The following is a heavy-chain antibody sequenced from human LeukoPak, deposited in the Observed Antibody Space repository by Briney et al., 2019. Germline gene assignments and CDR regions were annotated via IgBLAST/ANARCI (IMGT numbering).Heavy chain of an antibody. CDR2: ITLSRTTI. CDR1: GFTFSNYN. D-gene: IGHD1-26*01. J-gene: IGHJ3*02. CDR3: ARSYMVGTTTRALDI. V-gene: IGHV3-48*04. Sequence: GGSLRLSCAASGFTFSNYNMNWVRQAPGKGLEWVAYITLSRTTIYYADSVKGRFTISRDNARNSVYLQMNSLRAEDTAVYYCARSYMVGTTTRALDIWGQGTMLTVSS.